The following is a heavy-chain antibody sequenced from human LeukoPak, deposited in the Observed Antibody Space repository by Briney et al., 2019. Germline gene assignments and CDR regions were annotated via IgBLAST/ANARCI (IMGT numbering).Heavy chain of an antibody. CDR3: ARDGVYSSGWYVDY. D-gene: IGHD6-19*01. V-gene: IGHV1-2*02. CDR2: INPNSGGT. Sequence: ASLKVSCKASGYTFTGYYMHWVRQAPGQGLEWMGWINPNSGGTNYAQKFQGRVTMTRDTSISTAYMELSRLRSDDTAVYYCARDGVYSSGWYVDYWGQGTLVTVSS. J-gene: IGHJ4*02. CDR1: GYTFTGYY.